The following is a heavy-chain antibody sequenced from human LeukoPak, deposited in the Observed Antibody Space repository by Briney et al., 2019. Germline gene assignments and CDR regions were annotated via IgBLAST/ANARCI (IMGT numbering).Heavy chain of an antibody. D-gene: IGHD6-6*01. CDR1: GYTFTSSG. CDR2: ISAYNGNT. V-gene: IGHV1-18*01. CDR3: ARYGSSSSAVDY. J-gene: IGHJ4*02. Sequence: ASVKVSCKASGYTFTSSGISWVRQAPGQGLEWMGWISAYNGNTNYAQKFQGRVTITTDESTSTAYMGLSSLRSEDTAVYYCARYGSSSSAVDYWGQGTLVTVSS.